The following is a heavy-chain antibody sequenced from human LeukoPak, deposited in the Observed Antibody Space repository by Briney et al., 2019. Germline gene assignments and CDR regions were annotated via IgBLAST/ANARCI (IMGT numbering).Heavy chain of an antibody. Sequence: GGSLRLSCAASGFTFSRYAMSWGRQAPGKGLEWVSASSGSGGSTYYADSVKGRFTISRDNSKNTLYLQMNSLRAEDTAVYYCAKDSRYCSSTSCYDRFDYWGKGTLVTVSS. CDR3: AKDSRYCSSTSCYDRFDY. V-gene: IGHV3-23*01. J-gene: IGHJ4*02. CDR1: GFTFSRYA. CDR2: SSGSGGST. D-gene: IGHD2-2*01.